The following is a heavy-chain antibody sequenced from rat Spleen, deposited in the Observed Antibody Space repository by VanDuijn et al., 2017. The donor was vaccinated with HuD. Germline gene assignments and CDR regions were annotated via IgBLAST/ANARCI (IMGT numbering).Heavy chain of an antibody. CDR1: GFTFSDYS. Sequence: EVQLVESGGGLVQPGRSLKLSCAASGFTFSDYSMAWVRQAPKKGLEWVATIIYDGSRTYYRDSVKGRFPISRDNAKSTLYLQMDSLRSEDTATYYCARRHYGYTDYFDYWGQGVMVTVSS. V-gene: IGHV5S10*01. J-gene: IGHJ2*01. D-gene: IGHD1-9*01. CDR3: ARRHYGYTDYFDY. CDR2: IIYDGSRT.